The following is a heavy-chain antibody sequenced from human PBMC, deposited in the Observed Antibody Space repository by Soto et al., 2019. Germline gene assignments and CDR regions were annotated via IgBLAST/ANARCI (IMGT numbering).Heavy chain of an antibody. J-gene: IGHJ4*02. V-gene: IGHV3-66*01. Sequence: GGSLRLSCAASGFTVSSNYMSWVRQAPGKGLEWVSVIYSGGSTYYADSVKGRFTISRDNSKNTLYLQMNSLRAEDTAVYYCAREDVGYYYDASGPDYWGQGTLVTVSS. CDR3: AREDVGYYYDASGPDY. CDR2: IYSGGST. D-gene: IGHD3-22*01. CDR1: GFTVSSNY.